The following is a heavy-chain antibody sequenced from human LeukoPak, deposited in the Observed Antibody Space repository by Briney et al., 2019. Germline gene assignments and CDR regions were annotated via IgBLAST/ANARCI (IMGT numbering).Heavy chain of an antibody. CDR3: ARQLGRANWFDL. D-gene: IGHD7-27*01. J-gene: IGHJ5*02. CDR1: GVSFSGYC. V-gene: IGHV4-34*01. CDR2: INHSGST. Sequence: PSETLSLTCAVYGVSFSGYCLSWIRQPPGKGLEWIGEINHSGSTNYNPSLKSRVTISVDTSKNQFSLKLSSVTAADAAVYYCARQLGRANWFDLWGQGTLVPVSS.